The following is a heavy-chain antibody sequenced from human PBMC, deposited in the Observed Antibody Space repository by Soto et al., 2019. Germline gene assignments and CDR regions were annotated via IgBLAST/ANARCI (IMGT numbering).Heavy chain of an antibody. CDR2: IKSKTDGGIT. Sequence: SVSNAWMNWVRQAPGKGLEWVGRIKSKTDGGITDYAAPVKGRFTISRDDSKNTLYLQMNSLKTEDTAVYYCTAEYYYDSSGYPGAFDIWGQGTMVTVST. CDR3: TAEYYYDSSGYPGAFDI. CDR1: SVSNAW. D-gene: IGHD3-22*01. V-gene: IGHV3-15*07. J-gene: IGHJ3*02.